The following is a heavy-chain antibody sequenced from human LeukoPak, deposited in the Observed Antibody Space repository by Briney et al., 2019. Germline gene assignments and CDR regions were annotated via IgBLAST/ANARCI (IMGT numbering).Heavy chain of an antibody. CDR2: IIPIFGTA. V-gene: IGHV1-69*05. CDR1: GGTFSSYA. D-gene: IGHD2-2*01. J-gene: IGHJ3*02. CDR3: AREDCSSTSCYLPGEAHDAFDI. Sequence: SVKVSCKASGGTFSSYAISWVRQAPGQGLEWMGGIIPIFGTANYAQKFQGRVTITTDESTSTAYMELSSLRSEDTAVYYCAREDCSSTSCYLPGEAHDAFDIWGQGTMVTVSS.